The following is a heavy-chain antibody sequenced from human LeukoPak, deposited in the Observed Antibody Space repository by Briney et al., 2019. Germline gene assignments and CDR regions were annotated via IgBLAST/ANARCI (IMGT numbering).Heavy chain of an antibody. CDR1: GFTFDDYA. J-gene: IGHJ4*02. CDR3: AKGYSSGSYYY. Sequence: GRSLRLSCAASGFTFDDYAMHWVRQAPGKGLEWVSAISGSGGSTYYADSVKGRFTISRDNSKNTLYLQMNSLRAEDTAVYYCAKGYSSGSYYYWGQGTLVTVSS. D-gene: IGHD1-26*01. CDR2: ISGSGGST. V-gene: IGHV3-23*01.